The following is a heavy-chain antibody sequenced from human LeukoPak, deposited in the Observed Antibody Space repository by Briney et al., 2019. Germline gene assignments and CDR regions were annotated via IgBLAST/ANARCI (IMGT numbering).Heavy chain of an antibody. CDR3: ARQTDYYFWSGYYTGSCWFDP. Sequence: SETLSLTCAVSGYSISSGYYWGWIRQPPGKGLEWIGSIYHSGSTYYNPSLKSRVTISVDTSKNQFSLKLSSVTAADTAVYYCARQTDYYFWSGYYTGSCWFDPWGQGNLVTVSS. V-gene: IGHV4-38-2*01. D-gene: IGHD3-3*01. J-gene: IGHJ5*02. CDR1: GYSISSGYY. CDR2: IYHSGST.